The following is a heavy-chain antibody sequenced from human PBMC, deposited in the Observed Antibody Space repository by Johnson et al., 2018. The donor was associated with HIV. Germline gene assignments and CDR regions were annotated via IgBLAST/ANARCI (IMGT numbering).Heavy chain of an antibody. CDR2: ISFDGNLK. V-gene: IGHV3-33*03. CDR1: GLSFSNFG. CDR3: ASQLGATGAFDI. Sequence: QVQLVESGGGVVQPGGSLRLSCAASGLSFSNFGIHWVRQAPGKGPEWVAVISFDGNLKKYADSVKGRFTISRDNAKNSLYLQMNSLRAEDTAFYYCASQLGATGAFDIWGQGTMVTVSS. D-gene: IGHD1-26*01. J-gene: IGHJ3*02.